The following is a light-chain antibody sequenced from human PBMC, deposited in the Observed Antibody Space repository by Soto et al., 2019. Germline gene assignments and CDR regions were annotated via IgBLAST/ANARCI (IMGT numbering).Light chain of an antibody. CDR1: QSVSNNY. Sequence: ASQSVSNNYLAWYQQKPGQAPRLLIYGASNRATGIPARFSGSGSGTDFTLTISRLEPEDFAVYYCQQYGSSRLTFGGGTKVDIK. V-gene: IGKV3-20*01. J-gene: IGKJ4*01. CDR3: QQYGSSRLT. CDR2: GAS.